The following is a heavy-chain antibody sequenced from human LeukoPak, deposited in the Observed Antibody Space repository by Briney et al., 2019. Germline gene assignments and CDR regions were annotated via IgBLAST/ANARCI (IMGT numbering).Heavy chain of an antibody. V-gene: IGHV4-39*01. CDR1: GGSISSSSYY. Sequence: SETLSLTCTVSGGSISSSSYYWGWIRQPPGKGLEWIGSIYYSGSTYYNPSLKSRVTISVDTSKNQFSLKLSSVTAADTAVYYCARADSSGWYRDAFDIWGQGTMVTVSS. D-gene: IGHD6-19*01. CDR3: ARADSSGWYRDAFDI. CDR2: IYYSGST. J-gene: IGHJ3*02.